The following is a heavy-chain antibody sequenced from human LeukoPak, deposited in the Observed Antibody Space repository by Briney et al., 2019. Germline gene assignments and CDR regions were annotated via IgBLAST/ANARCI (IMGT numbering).Heavy chain of an antibody. Sequence: PSETLSLTCAVYGGSFSGYYWSWIRQPPGKGLEWIGEINHSGSTNYNPSLKSRVAISVDTSKSQFSLKLSSVTAADTAVYYCARFGYCSSTSCPDDAFDIWGQGTMVTVSS. J-gene: IGHJ3*02. CDR1: GGSFSGYY. CDR3: ARFGYCSSTSCPDDAFDI. CDR2: INHSGST. D-gene: IGHD2-2*03. V-gene: IGHV4-34*01.